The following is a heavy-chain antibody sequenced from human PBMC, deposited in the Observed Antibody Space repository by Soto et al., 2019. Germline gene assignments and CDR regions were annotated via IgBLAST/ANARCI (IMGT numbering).Heavy chain of an antibody. V-gene: IGHV1-2*04. Sequence: QVQLVQSGAEVKKPGASVKVSCKASGYTFTGYYMHWVRQAPGQGLEWMGWINPNSGGTNYAQKFQGWVTMTRDRSISTAYMELSRLRSDDTAVYYCARDGGRDSSGWYDAFDIWGQGTMVTVSS. J-gene: IGHJ3*02. CDR2: INPNSGGT. D-gene: IGHD6-19*01. CDR1: GYTFTGYY. CDR3: ARDGGRDSSGWYDAFDI.